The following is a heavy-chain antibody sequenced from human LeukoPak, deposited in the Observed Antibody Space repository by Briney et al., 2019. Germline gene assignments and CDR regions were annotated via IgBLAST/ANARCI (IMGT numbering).Heavy chain of an antibody. Sequence: SETLSLTCTVSGGSISSSSYYRGWIRQPPGKGLEWIGSIYYSGSTYYNPSLKSRVTISVDTSKNQFSLKLSSVTAADTAVYYCASDWTNAFDIWGQGTMVTVSS. J-gene: IGHJ3*02. CDR3: ASDWTNAFDI. D-gene: IGHD3-9*01. V-gene: IGHV4-39*01. CDR1: GGSISSSSYY. CDR2: IYYSGST.